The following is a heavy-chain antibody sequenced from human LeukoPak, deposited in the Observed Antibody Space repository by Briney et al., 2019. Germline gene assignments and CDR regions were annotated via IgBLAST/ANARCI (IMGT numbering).Heavy chain of an antibody. CDR1: GDSINSYH. D-gene: IGHD3-3*01. V-gene: IGHV4-4*07. CDR3: ARDGLAIFGVVLNWFDP. CDR2: IHSSGST. Sequence: SETLSLTCTVSGDSINSYHWSWIRQPAGKGLEWIGRIHSSGSTNYNPSLKSRVTMSKDTSKNQFSLKLSSVTAADTAVYYCARDGLAIFGVVLNWFDPWGQGTLVTVSS. J-gene: IGHJ5*02.